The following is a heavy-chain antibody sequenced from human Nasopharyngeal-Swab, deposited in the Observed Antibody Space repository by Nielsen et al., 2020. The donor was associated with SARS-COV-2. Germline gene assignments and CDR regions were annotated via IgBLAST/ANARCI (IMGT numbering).Heavy chain of an antibody. CDR3: ATGYAYCGGDCFIDY. Sequence: ASVKVSCKVSGYTLTELSMHWVRQAPGKGLEWMGGFYPEDGETIYAQKFQGRVTMTEDTSTDTAYMELSSLRSEDTAVYYCATGYAYCGGDCFIDYWGQGTLVTVSS. CDR2: FYPEDGET. D-gene: IGHD2-21*02. J-gene: IGHJ4*02. V-gene: IGHV1-24*01. CDR1: GYTLTELS.